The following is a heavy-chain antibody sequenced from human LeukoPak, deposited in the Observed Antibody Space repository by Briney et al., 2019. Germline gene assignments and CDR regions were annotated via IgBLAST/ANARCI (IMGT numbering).Heavy chain of an antibody. CDR1: GFTFSIYA. CDR2: ISGSGGST. D-gene: IGHD1-26*01. V-gene: IGHV3-23*01. Sequence: PGGSLRLPCAASGFTFSIYAMSWVRQAPGKGLEWVSAISGSGGSTYYADSVKGRFTISRDNSKNTLYLQMNSLRAEDTAVYECAKNAYSGSYPFDYWGQGTLVTVSS. CDR3: AKNAYSGSYPFDY. J-gene: IGHJ4*02.